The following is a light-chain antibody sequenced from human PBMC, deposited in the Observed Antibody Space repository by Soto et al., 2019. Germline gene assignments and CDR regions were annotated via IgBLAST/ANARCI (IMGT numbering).Light chain of an antibody. V-gene: IGKV1-9*01. CDR1: QGISSY. CDR3: QQLNSYLRT. Sequence: DIQLTQSPSFLSASVGDRVTITCRASQGISSYLAWYQQKLGKAPKLLIYAASTLQSGVPSRFSGSGSGTEFTLTISSLQPEDFATYYCQQLNSYLRTFGQGTKVEIK. J-gene: IGKJ1*01. CDR2: AAS.